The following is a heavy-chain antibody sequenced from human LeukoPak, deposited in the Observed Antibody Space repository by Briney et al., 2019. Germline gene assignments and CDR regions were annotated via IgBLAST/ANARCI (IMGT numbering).Heavy chain of an antibody. D-gene: IGHD3-10*01. CDR1: GFTFSSYS. CDR3: ARVMVRGVINIYYYYGMDV. Sequence: GGSLRLSCAASGFTFSSYSMNWVRQAPGKGLEWVSSISSSSSYIYYADSVKGRFTIYRDNAKNSLYLQMNSLGAEDTAVYYCARVMVRGVINIYYYYGMDVWGQGTTVTVSS. V-gene: IGHV3-21*01. CDR2: ISSSSSYI. J-gene: IGHJ6*02.